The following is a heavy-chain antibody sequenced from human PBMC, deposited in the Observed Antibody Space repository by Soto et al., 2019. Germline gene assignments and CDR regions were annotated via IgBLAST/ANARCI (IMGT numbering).Heavy chain of an antibody. CDR1: GYTFISYG. CDR3: ARDGYYYDSSGYSYY. D-gene: IGHD3-22*01. V-gene: IGHV1-18*01. J-gene: IGHJ4*02. Sequence: ASVKVSCKASGYTFISYGISWVRQAPGQGLEWMGWISAYNGNTNYAQKLQGRVTMTTDTSTSTAYMELRSLRSDDTAVYYCARDGYYYDSSGYSYYWGQGTLVTVSS. CDR2: ISAYNGNT.